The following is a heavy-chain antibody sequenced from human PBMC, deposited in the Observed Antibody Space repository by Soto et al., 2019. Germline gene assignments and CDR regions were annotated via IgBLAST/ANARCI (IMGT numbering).Heavy chain of an antibody. D-gene: IGHD2-2*01. Sequence: ASVKVSCKASGYTFTSYGISWVRQAPGQGLEWMGWISAYNGNTNYAQKLQGRGTMTTDTSTSTAYMELRSLRSDGTAVYYCARDVVEASQIQRYCSSTSCFGMSVWFDPWGQGTLVTVSS. CDR3: ARDVVEASQIQRYCSSTSCFGMSVWFDP. CDR2: ISAYNGNT. CDR1: GYTFTSYG. V-gene: IGHV1-18*01. J-gene: IGHJ5*02.